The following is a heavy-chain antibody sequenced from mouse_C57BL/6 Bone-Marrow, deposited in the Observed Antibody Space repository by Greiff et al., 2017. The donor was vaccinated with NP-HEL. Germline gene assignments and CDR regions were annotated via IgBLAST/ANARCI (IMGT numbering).Heavy chain of an antibody. CDR3: TTPEEAMDY. J-gene: IGHJ4*01. V-gene: IGHV14-4*01. CDR1: GFNIKDDY. CDR2: IDPANGDT. Sequence: VQLQQSGAELVRPGDSVKLSCTASGFNIKDDYMHWVKQRPEPGLEWLGWIDPANGDTEYDSKFQGKATITADTSSNTAYLQLSSLTSEDTAVYCWTTPEEAMDYWGQGTSVTVSS.